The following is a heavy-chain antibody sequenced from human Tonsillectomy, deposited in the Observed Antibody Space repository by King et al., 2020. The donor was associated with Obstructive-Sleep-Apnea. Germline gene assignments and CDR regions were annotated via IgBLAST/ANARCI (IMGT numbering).Heavy chain of an antibody. Sequence: VQLVESGGGLVQPGGSLKLSCAASGFTFTAYWMSWVRQAPGTGLEWVANIKQGGSEDYYVDAVKGRFTISRDNAKNSLFLQMNSLRAEDTAVYFCVRDRLGHLFEGFDIWGQGTMVTVSS. CDR1: GFTFTAYW. CDR2: IKQGGSED. J-gene: IGHJ3*02. V-gene: IGHV3-7*01. D-gene: IGHD3-10*01. CDR3: VRDRLGHLFEGFDI.